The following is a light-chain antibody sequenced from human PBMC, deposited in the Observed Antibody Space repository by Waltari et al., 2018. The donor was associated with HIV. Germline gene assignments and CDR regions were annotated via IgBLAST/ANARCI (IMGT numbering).Light chain of an antibody. J-gene: IGLJ3*02. CDR3: ASWDDSLGGLWV. CDR1: GSSIGTNY. Sequence: QSVLTQPPSASGTPGQRVTISCSGTGSSIGTNYVFWYQQLPGTSPRLLIYRNDLRPSGVPDRSSGSKSGPSASLAISGLRSEDEASYYCASWDDSLGGLWVFGGGTKLTVL. V-gene: IGLV1-47*01. CDR2: RND.